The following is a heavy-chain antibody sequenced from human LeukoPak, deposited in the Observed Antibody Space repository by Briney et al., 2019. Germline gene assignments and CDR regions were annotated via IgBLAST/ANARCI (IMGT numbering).Heavy chain of an antibody. CDR1: GGTFSSYA. V-gene: IGHV1-69*05. CDR3: ARHTVTTFSDWFDP. Sequence: GASVKVSCKASGGTFSSYAISWVRQAPGQGLEWMGGIIPIFGTANYAQKFQGRVTITTDESTSTAYMGLSSLRSEDTAVYYCARHTVTTFSDWFDPWGQGTLVTVSS. D-gene: IGHD4-17*01. J-gene: IGHJ5*02. CDR2: IIPIFGTA.